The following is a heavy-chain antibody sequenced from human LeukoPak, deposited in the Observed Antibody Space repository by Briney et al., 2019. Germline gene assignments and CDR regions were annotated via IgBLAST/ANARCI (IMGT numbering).Heavy chain of an antibody. V-gene: IGHV1-18*01. J-gene: IGHJ1*01. CDR2: ISAYNGNT. CDR3: ARSPRIAARGSSTEYFQH. CDR1: GYTFTSYG. Sequence: ASVKVSCKASGYTFTSYGISWVRQAPGQGLEWMGWISAYNGNTNYAQKLQGRVTMTTDTSTSTAYMELRSLRSDDTAVYYCARSPRIAARGSSTEYFQHWGQGTLVTVSS. D-gene: IGHD6-6*01.